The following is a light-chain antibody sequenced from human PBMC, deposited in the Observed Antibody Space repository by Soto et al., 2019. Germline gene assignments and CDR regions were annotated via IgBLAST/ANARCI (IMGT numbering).Light chain of an antibody. J-gene: IGKJ2*01. CDR1: QTISSY. Sequence: DIQMTQSPSSLSASVGDRVTITCRASQTISSYLNWYLQKPGKAPKLLIYAASILQSGVPTRFSGGRSGTDFTLTISSLQPEDFATYYCQQSYSIPYTFGQGTTLEI. CDR2: AAS. CDR3: QQSYSIPYT. V-gene: IGKV1-39*01.